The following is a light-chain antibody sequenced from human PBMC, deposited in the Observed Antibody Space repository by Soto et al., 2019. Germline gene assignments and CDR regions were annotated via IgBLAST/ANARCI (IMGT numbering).Light chain of an antibody. CDR1: QDVGNF. J-gene: IGKJ5*01. Sequence: QMTQSPSSLSASIGDRVTISCQASQDVGNFLNWYQQRPGKAPYLLIYDASNLDSGVSSRVSESGSGRDFSFTITSLQPDDVATYFCQQYGSLPITFGQGTRLEI. CDR3: QQYGSLPIT. CDR2: DAS. V-gene: IGKV1-33*01.